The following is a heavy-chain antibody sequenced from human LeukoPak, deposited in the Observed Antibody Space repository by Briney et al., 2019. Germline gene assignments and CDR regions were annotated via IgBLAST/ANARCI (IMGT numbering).Heavy chain of an antibody. CDR1: GYTLTELC. V-gene: IGHV1-24*01. CDR2: FDPEDGET. D-gene: IGHD6-13*01. CDR3: ATSGPSPTAGTRYFQH. Sequence: ASVKVSCKVSGYTLTELCMHWVRQAPVKGLVWMGGFDPEDGETIYAQKFQGRVTMTEDTSTDTAYMELSSLRSEDTAVYYCATSGPSPTAGTRYFQHWGQGTLVTVSS. J-gene: IGHJ1*01.